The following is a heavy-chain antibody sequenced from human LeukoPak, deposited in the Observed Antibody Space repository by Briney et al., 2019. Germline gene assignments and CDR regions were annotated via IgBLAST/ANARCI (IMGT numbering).Heavy chain of an antibody. J-gene: IGHJ4*02. V-gene: IGHV3-23*01. CDR1: GFTFSNYG. Sequence: PGGSLRLSCAASGFTFSNYGMSWVRQAPGKGLEWVSAISGSDGSTYYADSVKGRFTVSRDNSKNTLYLQMNSLRAEDTAVYYCAKAPYYYDSSGYLNPLDYWGQGTLVTVSS. CDR3: AKAPYYYDSSGYLNPLDY. D-gene: IGHD3-22*01. CDR2: ISGSDGST.